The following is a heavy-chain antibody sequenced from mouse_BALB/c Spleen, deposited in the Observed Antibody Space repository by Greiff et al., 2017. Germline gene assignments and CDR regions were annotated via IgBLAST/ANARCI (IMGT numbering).Heavy chain of an antibody. V-gene: IGHV5-4*02. CDR3: ARDGGNGEAMDY. Sequence: EVNVVESGGGLVKPGGSLKLSCAASGFTFSDYYMYWVRQTPEKRLEWVATISDGGSYTYYPDSVKGRFTISRDNAKNNLYLQMSSLKSEDTAMYYCARDGGNGEAMDYWGQGTSVTVSS. J-gene: IGHJ4*01. CDR1: GFTFSDYY. D-gene: IGHD2-1*01. CDR2: ISDGGSYT.